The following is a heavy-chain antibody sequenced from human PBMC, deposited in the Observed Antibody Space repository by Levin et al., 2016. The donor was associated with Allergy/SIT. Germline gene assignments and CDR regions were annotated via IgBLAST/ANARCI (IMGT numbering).Heavy chain of an antibody. D-gene: IGHD2-8*01. V-gene: IGHV3-7*04. CDR3: ARDVSGYAINNWFDP. CDR2: IKQDGSEK. Sequence: GGSLRLSCAASGFTFSSYWMSWVRQAPGKGLEWVANIKQDGSEKYYVDSVKGRFTISRDNAKNSLYLQMNSLRAEDTAVYYCARDVSGYAINNWFDPWGQGTLVTVSS. CDR1: GFTFSSYW. J-gene: IGHJ5*02.